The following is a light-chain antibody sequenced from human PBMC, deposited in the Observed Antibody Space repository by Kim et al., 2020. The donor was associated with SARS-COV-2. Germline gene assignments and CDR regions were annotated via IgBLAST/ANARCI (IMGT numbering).Light chain of an antibody. CDR1: LNIDIN. CDR3: QQRGNWPPALT. J-gene: IGKJ4*02. CDR2: DAA. Sequence: PRDSASQPCRASLNIDINLAWYQQTPGQPPRLIIYDAAIRAAGIPDRFSGSGSGTDFTLTIGRLAPEDFAVYYCQQRGNWPPALTFGGGTKVDIK. V-gene: IGKV3-11*01.